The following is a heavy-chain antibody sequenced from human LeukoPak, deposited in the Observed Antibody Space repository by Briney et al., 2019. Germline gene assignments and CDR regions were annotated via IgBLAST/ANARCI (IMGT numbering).Heavy chain of an antibody. CDR3: ARHKAMISFGGVIVNGGFDY. V-gene: IGHV4-39*01. Sequence: SETLSLTCTVSGGSISSSSYYWGWIRQPPGKGLEWIGSIYYSGSTYYNPSLKSRVTISVDTSKNQFSLKLSSVTAADTAVYYCARHKAMISFGGVIVNGGFDYWGQGTLVTVSS. CDR1: GGSISSSSYY. CDR2: IYYSGST. D-gene: IGHD3-16*02. J-gene: IGHJ4*02.